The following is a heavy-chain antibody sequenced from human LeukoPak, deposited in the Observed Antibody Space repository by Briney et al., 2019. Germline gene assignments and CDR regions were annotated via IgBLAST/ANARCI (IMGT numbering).Heavy chain of an antibody. CDR2: ISGSGGST. CDR3: AKNLRYTVTTLYFDY. CDR1: GFTFSSYA. Sequence: PGASLRLSCAASGFTFSSYAMSWVRQAPGKGLKWVSAISGSGGSTYYADSVKGRFTISRDNSKNTLYLQMNSLSAEDTAVYYCAKNLRYTVTTLYFDYWGQGTMVTVSS. D-gene: IGHD4-17*01. V-gene: IGHV3-23*01. J-gene: IGHJ4*02.